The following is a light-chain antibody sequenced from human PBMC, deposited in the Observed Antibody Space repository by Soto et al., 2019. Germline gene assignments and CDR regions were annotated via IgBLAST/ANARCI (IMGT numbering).Light chain of an antibody. J-gene: IGKJ4*01. CDR2: WAS. V-gene: IGKV4-1*01. CDR1: QSVLYSSNNKNY. CDR3: QQYYSPPHT. Sequence: DIVMTQSPDSLAVSLGERATINCKSSQSVLYSSNNKNYLAWYQHKPGQPPKLLIYWASTRESGVPDRFSGSGSGTDFTLTISSLQAEDVAVYYCQQYYSPPHTFAGGTKVEIK.